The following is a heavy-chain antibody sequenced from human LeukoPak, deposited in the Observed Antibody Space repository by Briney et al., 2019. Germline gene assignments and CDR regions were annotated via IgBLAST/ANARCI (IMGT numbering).Heavy chain of an antibody. CDR1: GYSISSGHY. CDR3: ARGRSPGYSAHDRIDP. D-gene: IGHD5-12*01. Sequence: SETLSLTCTVSGYSISSGHYWGWIRQPPGKGLEWIGSIFHAGNTYYNPSLQTRVTISVDTSKNPVSLRLSSVTASDTAVYYCARGRSPGYSAHDRIDPWGQGTLVTVSA. CDR2: IFHAGNT. V-gene: IGHV4-38-2*02. J-gene: IGHJ5*02.